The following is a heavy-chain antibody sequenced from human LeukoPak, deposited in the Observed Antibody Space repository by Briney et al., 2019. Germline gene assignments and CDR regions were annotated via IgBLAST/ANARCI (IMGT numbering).Heavy chain of an antibody. J-gene: IGHJ3*02. CDR3: ARVIAAAGLDAFDI. D-gene: IGHD6-13*01. V-gene: IGHV1-2*02. CDR2: INPNSGGT. Sequence: ASVKVSCKASGYIFTGYYMHWVRQAPGQGLEWMGWINPNSGGTNYAQKFQGRVTMTRDTSISTAYMELSRLRSDDTAVYYCARVIAAAGLDAFDIWGQGTMVTVSS. CDR1: GYIFTGYY.